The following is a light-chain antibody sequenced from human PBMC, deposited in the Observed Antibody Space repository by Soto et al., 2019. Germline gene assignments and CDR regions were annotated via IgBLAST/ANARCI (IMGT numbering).Light chain of an antibody. CDR2: AAS. CDR3: QQLNSYPGFT. Sequence: DIQLTQSPSFLSASVGDRVTITCRASQGISSYLAWYQQQPGKAPKLLIYAASTLQSGVPSRFSGSGSGTEFTLTISSLQPEDFATYYCQQLNSYPGFTFGPGTKVDIK. CDR1: QGISSY. J-gene: IGKJ3*01. V-gene: IGKV1-9*01.